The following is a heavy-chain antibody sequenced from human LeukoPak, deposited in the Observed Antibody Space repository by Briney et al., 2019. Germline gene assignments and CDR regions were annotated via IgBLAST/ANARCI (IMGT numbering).Heavy chain of an antibody. D-gene: IGHD6-19*01. J-gene: IGHJ4*02. CDR2: IYYSGST. CDR1: GGSISSSSYY. V-gene: IGHV4-39*07. Sequence: TASQTLSLTCSVSGGSISSSSYYWGWIRQPPGKGLEWIGSIYYSGSTYYNPSLKSRVTISVDTSKNQFSLKLSSVTAADTAVYYCARRSSGWTNWGQGTLVTVSS. CDR3: ARRSSGWTN.